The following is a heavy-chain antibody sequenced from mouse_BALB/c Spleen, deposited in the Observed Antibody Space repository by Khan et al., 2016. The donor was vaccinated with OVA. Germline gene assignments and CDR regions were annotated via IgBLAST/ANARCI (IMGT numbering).Heavy chain of an antibody. CDR3: ARGGGTAPFAY. Sequence: EVELVESGGGLVQPGGSRKLSCAASGFTFSDYGMAWVRQAPGKGPEWVAFISDLADNFYYADTVTGRFTLSRENAKNTMYLEMSSLRTGDTAMYYCARGGGTAPFAYWGQGTLVTVSA. J-gene: IGHJ3*01. V-gene: IGHV5-15*02. CDR2: ISDLADNF. D-gene: IGHD1-2*01. CDR1: GFTFSDYG.